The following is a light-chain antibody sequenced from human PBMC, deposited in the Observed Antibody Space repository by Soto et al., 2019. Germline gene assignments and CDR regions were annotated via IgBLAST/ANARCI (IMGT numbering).Light chain of an antibody. J-gene: IGKJ2*01. V-gene: IGKV1-39*01. CDR2: AAS. Sequence: DFQMTQSPSSLSASIGDRVTITCRASQSISNYLNWYQLKLGKAPKLLIYAASHLQSGVPSRFRGSGSGTDFTLTISSLQPEDFATYYCQQYNNWPPYTFGQGTKLEIK. CDR3: QQYNNWPPYT. CDR1: QSISNY.